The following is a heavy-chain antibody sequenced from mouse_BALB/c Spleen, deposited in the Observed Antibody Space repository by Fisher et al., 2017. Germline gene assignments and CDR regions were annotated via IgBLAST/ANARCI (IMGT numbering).Heavy chain of an antibody. J-gene: IGHJ4*01. CDR3: ARDGPY. Sequence: RFTISRDNAKNTLYLQMSSLKSEDTAMYYCARDGPYWGQGTSVTVSS. V-gene: IGHV5-6-3*01.